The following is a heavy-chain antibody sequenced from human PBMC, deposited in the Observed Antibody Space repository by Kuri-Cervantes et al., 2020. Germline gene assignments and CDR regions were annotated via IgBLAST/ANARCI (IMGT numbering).Heavy chain of an antibody. J-gene: IGHJ4*02. CDR3: AADGDSSGWSDY. Sequence: SVKVSCKASGGTFRNYAISWVRQAPGQGLEWMGGIIPIFGTANYAQKFQGRVTITADESTSTAYMELSSLRSEDTAVYYCAADGDSSGWSDYWGQGTLVTVSS. CDR1: GGTFRNYA. D-gene: IGHD6-19*01. CDR2: IIPIFGTA. V-gene: IGHV1-69*13.